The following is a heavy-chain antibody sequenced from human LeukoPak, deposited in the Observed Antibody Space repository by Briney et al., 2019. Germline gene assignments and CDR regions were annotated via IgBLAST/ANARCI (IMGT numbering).Heavy chain of an antibody. V-gene: IGHV3-23*01. CDR3: SNDAASTGGPIDY. Sequence: GGSLTVSHPHSRLTFHHYSMRLLRQAPGKGLEWVSAITGSGGTTYYVVYVNGRFTISRDNCENTLFLQLNSLRSEDTAFYYCSNDAASTGGPIDYWGQGPVIRVSS. J-gene: IGHJ4*02. CDR2: ITGSGGTT. CDR1: RLTFHHYS.